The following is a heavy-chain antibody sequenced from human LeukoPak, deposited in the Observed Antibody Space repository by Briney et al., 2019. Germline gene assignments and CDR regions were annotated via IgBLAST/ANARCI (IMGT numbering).Heavy chain of an antibody. D-gene: IGHD1-26*01. J-gene: IGHJ4*02. CDR3: VTSRRVGANQRGLFDY. CDR1: GFTFSNYA. V-gene: IGHV3-23*01. Sequence: GGSLRLSCAGSGFTFSNYAMTWVRQAPGKGLEWVSSVSGSGRNTFNPDSVEGRFTISRDNSKNTVYLQMNSLRADDTAVYYCVTSRRVGANQRGLFDYWGQGTLVTVSP. CDR2: VSGSGRNT.